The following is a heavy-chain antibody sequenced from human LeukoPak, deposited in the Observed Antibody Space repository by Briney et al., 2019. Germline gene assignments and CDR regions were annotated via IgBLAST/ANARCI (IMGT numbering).Heavy chain of an antibody. J-gene: IGHJ6*03. CDR2: ISWDGGST. V-gene: IGHV3-43D*03. CDR3: AKAREDQNYYYYYMDV. Sequence: PGGSLRLSCAASGFTFDDYAMHWVRQAPGKGLEWVSLISWDGGSTYYADSVKGRFTISRDNSKNSLYLQMNSLRAEDTALYYCAKAREDQNYYYYYMDVWGKGTTVTVSS. CDR1: GFTFDDYA.